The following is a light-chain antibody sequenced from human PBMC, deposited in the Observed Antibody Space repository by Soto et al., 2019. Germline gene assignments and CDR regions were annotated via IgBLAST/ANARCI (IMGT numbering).Light chain of an antibody. CDR3: QQYNRYPYT. Sequence: DVQMTQSPSTLSASVGDRVTITCRASQSITSWLAWYQQKPGKVPKLLIYKASTLESGVPSRFSGSGSGTEFTLTISSLQPDDFARYYCQQYNRYPYTFGQGTKLGSN. V-gene: IGKV1-5*03. CDR1: QSITSW. J-gene: IGKJ2*01. CDR2: KAS.